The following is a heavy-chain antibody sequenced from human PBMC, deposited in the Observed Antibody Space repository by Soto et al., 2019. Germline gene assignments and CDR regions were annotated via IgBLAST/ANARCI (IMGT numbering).Heavy chain of an antibody. J-gene: IGHJ4*02. CDR2: IWYDGSNK. CDR1: GFTFSSYG. D-gene: IGHD2-2*01. Sequence: HPGGSLRLSCAASGFTFSSYGMHWVRQAPGKGLEWVAVIWYDGSNKYYADSVKGRFTISRDNSKNTLYLQMNSLRAEDTAVYYCARVTSHWHLYYFDYWGQGTLVTVSS. CDR3: ARVTSHWHLYYFDY. V-gene: IGHV3-33*01.